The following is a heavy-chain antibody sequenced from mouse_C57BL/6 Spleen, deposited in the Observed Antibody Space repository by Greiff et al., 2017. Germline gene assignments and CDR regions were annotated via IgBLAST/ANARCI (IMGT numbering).Heavy chain of an antibody. CDR2: IYPSDSET. V-gene: IGHV1-61*01. D-gene: IGHD2-14*01. J-gene: IGHJ2*01. CDR1: GYTFTSYW. Sequence: QVQLQQPGAELVRPGSSVKLSCKASGYTFTSYWMDWVKQRPGQGLEWIGNIYPSDSETPYNQKFKDKATLTVDKSSSTAYMQLSSLTSEDSAVYDCARRGTLYYFDDWCQGTTLTVSS. CDR3: ARRGTLYYFDD.